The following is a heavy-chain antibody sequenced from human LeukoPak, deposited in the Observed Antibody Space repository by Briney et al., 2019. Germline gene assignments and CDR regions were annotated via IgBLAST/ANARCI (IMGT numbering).Heavy chain of an antibody. J-gene: IGHJ4*02. Sequence: GESLKISCKGSGYRFSSYWIGCVRQMPGKGLEWMGIIYPGDSETRYSPSFQGQVTISADKCISTAYLQWSSLKASDTAMYYCVRALGYCSSGSCYYYDYWGQGTLVSVSS. CDR1: GYRFSSYW. V-gene: IGHV5-51*06. CDR2: IYPGDSET. D-gene: IGHD2-15*01. CDR3: VRALGYCSSGSCYYYDY.